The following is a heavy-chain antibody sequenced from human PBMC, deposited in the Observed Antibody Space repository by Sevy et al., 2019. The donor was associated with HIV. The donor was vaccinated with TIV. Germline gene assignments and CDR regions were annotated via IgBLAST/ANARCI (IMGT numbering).Heavy chain of an antibody. CDR3: AREALYYYDSERHYDDAFDM. J-gene: IGHJ3*02. CDR1: GFTFSSHY. Sequence: GGSLRLSCAASGFTFSSHYMSWVRQAPGKGLEWVANIKQDGSDKFYVAFVKGRLTISRDNAKNCLYLQLGSLRAEDHAMYFCAREALYYYDSERHYDDAFDMWGPGTMVTVSS. V-gene: IGHV3-7*01. CDR2: IKQDGSDK. D-gene: IGHD3-22*01.